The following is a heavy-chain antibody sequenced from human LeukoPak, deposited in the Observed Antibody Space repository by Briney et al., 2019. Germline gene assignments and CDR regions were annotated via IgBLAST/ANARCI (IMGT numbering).Heavy chain of an antibody. CDR3: ASGGIYDSSGYYY. Sequence: SETLSLTCTVSGGSISSSSYYWGWIRQPPGKGLEWIGSIYYSGSTYYNPSLKSRVTISVDTSKNQSSLKLSSVTAADTAVYYCASGGIYDSSGYYYWGQGTLVTVSS. V-gene: IGHV4-39*01. CDR2: IYYSGST. CDR1: GGSISSSSYY. J-gene: IGHJ4*02. D-gene: IGHD3-22*01.